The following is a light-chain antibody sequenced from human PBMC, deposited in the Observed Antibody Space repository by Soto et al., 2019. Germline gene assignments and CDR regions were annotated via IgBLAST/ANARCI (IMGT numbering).Light chain of an antibody. J-gene: IGKJ2*01. CDR2: GAS. V-gene: IGKV3-20*01. CDR1: QSVSSSY. Sequence: EIVLTQSPGTLSLSPGERATLSCRASQSVSSSYLAWYQQKPGQAPRLLIYGASSRATGIPDRFSGSGSGTDFTLTISRLEPEDFALYFCQQYGNSPPHTCGQGTKVEIK. CDR3: QQYGNSPPHT.